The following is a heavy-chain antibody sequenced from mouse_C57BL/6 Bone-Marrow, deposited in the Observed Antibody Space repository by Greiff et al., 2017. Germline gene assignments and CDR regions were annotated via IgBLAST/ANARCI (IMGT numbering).Heavy chain of an antibody. CDR1: GFTFTDYY. Sequence: EVKLVESGGGLVQPGGSLSLSCAASGFTFTDYYMSWVRQPPGKALEWLGFIRNKANGYTTEYSASVKGRFTISRDNSKSILYLQMNALRAEDSATYYCASLLLRSYFDDWGQGTTLTVSS. V-gene: IGHV7-3*01. CDR3: ASLLLRSYFDD. J-gene: IGHJ2*01. CDR2: IRNKANGYTT. D-gene: IGHD1-1*01.